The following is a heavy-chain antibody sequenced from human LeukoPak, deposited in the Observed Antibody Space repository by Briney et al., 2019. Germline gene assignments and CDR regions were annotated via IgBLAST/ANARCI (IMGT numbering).Heavy chain of an antibody. CDR1: GFTFGSSI. J-gene: IGHJ4*02. Sequence: GGSLRLSCAASGFTFGSSIMHWVRQAPGKGLEWVAGIWNDASIRHYADSVEGRFSISSDNSKSTLDLKMTSLRAEDTAVYYCAKDQWAATGNYYHYFDYWGQGILVAVSS. D-gene: IGHD1-26*01. V-gene: IGHV3-33*06. CDR2: IWNDASIR. CDR3: AKDQWAATGNYYHYFDY.